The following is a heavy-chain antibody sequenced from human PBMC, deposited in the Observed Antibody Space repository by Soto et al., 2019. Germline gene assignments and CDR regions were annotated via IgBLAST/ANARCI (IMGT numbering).Heavy chain of an antibody. J-gene: IGHJ4*02. Sequence: PSETLSLTCTVSGGSISSYYWSWIRQPPGKGLEWIGYIYYSGSTNHNPSLKSRVTISVDTSKNQFSLKLSSVTAADTAVYYCARLVVHDSSGYYYFDYWGQGTLVTV. CDR3: ARLVVHDSSGYYYFDY. D-gene: IGHD3-22*01. CDR2: IYYSGST. V-gene: IGHV4-59*01. CDR1: GGSISSYY.